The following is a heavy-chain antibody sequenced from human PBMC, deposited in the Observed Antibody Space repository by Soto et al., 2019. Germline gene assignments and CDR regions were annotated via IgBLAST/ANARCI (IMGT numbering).Heavy chain of an antibody. CDR1: GFTFSSYA. D-gene: IGHD3-10*01. Sequence: PAWSLTLSFSASGFTFSSYAMIWVRQAPGKGLEWVSAISGSGGSTYYADSVKGRFTISRDNSKNTLYLQMNSLRAEDTAVYYCAKGQVYYYATFDYWGQGTLVTVSS. V-gene: IGHV3-23*01. J-gene: IGHJ4*02. CDR3: AKGQVYYYATFDY. CDR2: ISGSGGST.